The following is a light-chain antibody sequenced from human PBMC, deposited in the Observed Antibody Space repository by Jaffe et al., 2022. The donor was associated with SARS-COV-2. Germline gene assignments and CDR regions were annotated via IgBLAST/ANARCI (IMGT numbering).Light chain of an antibody. J-gene: IGKJ3*01. Sequence: IQMTQSPSSVSASVGDTVTITCRASQGVNNWLDWYQQKPGKAPKLLISAASRLHSGVPSRFSGSGSGTDFTLTITSLQPEDFATYYCQQTDSYPINFGPGTRVDI. CDR1: QGVNNW. V-gene: IGKV1D-12*01. CDR2: AAS. CDR3: QQTDSYPIN.